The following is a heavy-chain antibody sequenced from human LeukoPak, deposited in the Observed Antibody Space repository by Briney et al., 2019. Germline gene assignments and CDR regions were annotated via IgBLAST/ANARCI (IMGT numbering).Heavy chain of an antibody. Sequence: GESLKISCKGSGYSFTSYWIGWVRQLPGKGLEWMGIIYPGDSDTRYSPSFQGQVTISADKSISTAYLQWSSLKASDTAMYYCARSTMVRGRPVWFDPWGQGTLVTVSS. CDR1: GYSFTSYW. CDR3: ARSTMVRGRPVWFDP. CDR2: IYPGDSDT. V-gene: IGHV5-51*01. D-gene: IGHD3-10*01. J-gene: IGHJ5*02.